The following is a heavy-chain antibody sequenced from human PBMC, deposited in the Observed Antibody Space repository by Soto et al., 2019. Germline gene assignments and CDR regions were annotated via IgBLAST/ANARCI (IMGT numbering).Heavy chain of an antibody. Sequence: SLTCTVSGGSVSSGSYYWSWIRQPPGKGLEWIGYIYYSGSTNYNPSLKSRVTISVDTSKNQFSLKLSSVTAADTAVYYCARDLEYYDSSGYWRGYYYYGMDVWGQGTTVTV. J-gene: IGHJ6*02. CDR2: IYYSGST. CDR1: GGSVSSGSYY. D-gene: IGHD3-22*01. V-gene: IGHV4-61*01. CDR3: ARDLEYYDSSGYWRGYYYYGMDV.